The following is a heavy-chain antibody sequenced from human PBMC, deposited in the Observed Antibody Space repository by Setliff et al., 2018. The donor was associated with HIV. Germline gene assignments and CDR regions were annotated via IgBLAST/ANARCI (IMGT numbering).Heavy chain of an antibody. CDR3: ARVSGPFDY. CDR1: GFTFSDYY. Sequence: GGSLRLSCAASGFTFSDYYMSWIRQAPGKGLEWVSYISSGGSTIYYVDSVKGRFTISRDNAKESVYLQMNSLRVEESAVYYCARVSGPFDYWGPGTLVTVSS. V-gene: IGHV3-11*04. D-gene: IGHD6-25*01. J-gene: IGHJ4*02. CDR2: ISSGGSTI.